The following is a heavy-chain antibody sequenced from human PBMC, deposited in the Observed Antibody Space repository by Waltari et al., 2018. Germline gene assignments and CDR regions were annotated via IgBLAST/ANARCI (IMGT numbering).Heavy chain of an antibody. J-gene: IGHJ4*02. D-gene: IGHD3-22*01. Sequence: QVQLVQSEAEVKKPGASVKVSCKASGYTFTNFGINGVRQAPGQGLEWMGWISPYNGNADYEPKLQGRVTMTTDTSTKTAYLELRSLRSDDTAVYFCARGGGPRTVVALTFDLWGQGTPVTVSS. CDR3: ARGGGPRTVVALTFDL. V-gene: IGHV1-18*01. CDR1: GYTFTNFG. CDR2: ISPYNGNA.